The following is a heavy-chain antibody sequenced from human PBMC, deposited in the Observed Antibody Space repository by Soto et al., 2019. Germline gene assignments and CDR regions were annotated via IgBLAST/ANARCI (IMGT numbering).Heavy chain of an antibody. V-gene: IGHV3-30-3*01. CDR2: ISYDGSNK. D-gene: IGHD6-13*01. J-gene: IGHJ6*02. CDR1: GFTFSSYA. Sequence: GGSLRLSCAASGFTFSSYAMHWVRQAPGKGLEWVAVISYDGSNKYYADSVKGRFTISRDNSKNTLYLQMNSLRAEDTAVYYCARDPAEMAAAGRYYYYYYGMDVWGQGTTVTVSS. CDR3: ARDPAEMAAAGRYYYYYYGMDV.